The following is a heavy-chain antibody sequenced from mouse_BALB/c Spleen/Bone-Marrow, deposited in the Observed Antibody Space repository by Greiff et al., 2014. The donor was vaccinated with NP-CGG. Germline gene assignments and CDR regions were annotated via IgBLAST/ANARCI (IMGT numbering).Heavy chain of an antibody. J-gene: IGHJ4*01. Sequence: EVQVVESGPSLVKPSQTLSLTCSVTGDSITSGYWNWIRKFPGNKLEYMGYISYSGSTFYNPSLKSRISITRDTSKNQYYLQLNSVTTEDTATYYCASGVYYYYGAMDYWGQGTSVTVSS. CDR3: ASGVYYYYGAMDY. D-gene: IGHD2-4*01. CDR1: GDSITSGY. CDR2: ISYSGST. V-gene: IGHV3-8*02.